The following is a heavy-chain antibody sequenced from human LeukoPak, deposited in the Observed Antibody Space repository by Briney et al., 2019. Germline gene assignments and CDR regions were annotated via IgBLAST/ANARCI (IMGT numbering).Heavy chain of an antibody. J-gene: IGHJ4*02. V-gene: IGHV4-39*07. Sequence: SETLSLTCTVSGGSISSSFYYWGWIRRPPGKGLEWIGSVYYGGSTYYNPSLKSRVTMSVDTSKNQFSLNLNSVTAADTAVYYCARVRPWYSSSWYYFDYWGQGTLVTVSS. D-gene: IGHD6-13*01. CDR3: ARVRPWYSSSWYYFDY. CDR2: VYYGGST. CDR1: GGSISSSFYY.